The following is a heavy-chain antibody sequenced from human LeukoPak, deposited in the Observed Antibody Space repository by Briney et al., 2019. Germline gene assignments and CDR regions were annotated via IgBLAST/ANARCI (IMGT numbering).Heavy chain of an antibody. V-gene: IGHV3-23*01. J-gene: IGHJ3*02. CDR3: ATVLHTSMTTWAAFDT. Sequence: PGGSLRLSCAASGLTFSNFAMTWVRQTPGKGLEWVSALSASGGGTFYAPSVKGRFTISRDNSKNTVSLQMNSLGAEDTALYYCATVLHTSMTTWAAFDTWGQGTMVTVSS. CDR1: GLTFSNFA. D-gene: IGHD5-18*01. CDR2: LSASGGGT.